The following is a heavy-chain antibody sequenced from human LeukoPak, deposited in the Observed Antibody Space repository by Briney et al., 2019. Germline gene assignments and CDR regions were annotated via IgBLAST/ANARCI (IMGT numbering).Heavy chain of an antibody. J-gene: IGHJ3*02. Sequence: GGSLRLSCAASGFTVSSNYMSWVRQAPGKGLEWVAVISYDGSNKYYADSVKGRFTISRDNSKNTLYLQMNSLRAEDTAVYYCARDRSEGSSLNAFDIWGQGTMVTVSS. D-gene: IGHD6-13*01. CDR1: GFTVSSNY. CDR2: ISYDGSNK. V-gene: IGHV3-30*03. CDR3: ARDRSEGSSLNAFDI.